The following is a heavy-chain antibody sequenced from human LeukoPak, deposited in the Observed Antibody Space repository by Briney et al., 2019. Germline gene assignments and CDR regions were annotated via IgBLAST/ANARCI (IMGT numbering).Heavy chain of an antibody. J-gene: IGHJ4*02. V-gene: IGHV4-39*01. CDR3: TRQGGSGRAFDY. CDR2: IYYTGST. CDR1: GASISGGTYY. D-gene: IGHD1-26*01. Sequence: PSETLSLTCSVSGASISGGTYYWGWIRQPPGKGLEWIGSIYYTGSTYDNPSLKSRVTISVDTSKNQFSLKLSSVTAADTAVYYCTRQGGSGRAFDYWGQGTLVTVSS.